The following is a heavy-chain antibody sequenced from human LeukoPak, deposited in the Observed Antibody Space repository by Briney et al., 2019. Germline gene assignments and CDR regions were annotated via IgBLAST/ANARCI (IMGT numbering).Heavy chain of an antibody. CDR2: IYHSGST. V-gene: IGHV4-38-2*02. Sequence: SETLSLTCTVSGYSISSGYYWGWIRQPPGKGLEWIGSIYHSGSTYYNPSLKSRVTMSVDTSKNQFSLRLSPVTAADTAVYYCARTYGGNPGPWFGPWGQGTLVTVSS. J-gene: IGHJ5*02. D-gene: IGHD4-23*01. CDR3: ARTYGGNPGPWFGP. CDR1: GYSISSGYY.